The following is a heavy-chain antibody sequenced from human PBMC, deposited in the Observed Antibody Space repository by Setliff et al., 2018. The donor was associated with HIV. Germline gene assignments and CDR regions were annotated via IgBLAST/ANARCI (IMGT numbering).Heavy chain of an antibody. CDR3: ARGREDDFWSGYYNYNYYYMDV. Sequence: LRLSCAASGFTFHSYSINWVRQAPGKGLEWVSCISSSSSYIYYADSVKGRFTISRDNAKNSLYLQMDSLRAEDTAIYYCARGREDDFWSGYYNYNYYYMDVWGKGTTVTVSS. CDR1: GFTFHSYS. CDR2: ISSSSSYI. D-gene: IGHD3-3*01. J-gene: IGHJ6*03. V-gene: IGHV3-21*01.